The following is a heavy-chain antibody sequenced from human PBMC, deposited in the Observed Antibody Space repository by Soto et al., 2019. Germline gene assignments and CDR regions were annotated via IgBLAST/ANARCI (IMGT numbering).Heavy chain of an antibody. CDR3: ARGYGNTYYDFWSGYYGADY. CDR1: GYTFTSYD. Sequence: ASVKVSCKASGYTFTSYDSNWVRQAPGQGLEWMGWMNPNSGNTGYAQKFQGRVTMTRNTSISTAYMELSSLRSEDTAVYYCARGYGNTYYDFWSGYYGADYWGQGTLVTVSS. D-gene: IGHD3-3*01. CDR2: MNPNSGNT. V-gene: IGHV1-8*01. J-gene: IGHJ4*02.